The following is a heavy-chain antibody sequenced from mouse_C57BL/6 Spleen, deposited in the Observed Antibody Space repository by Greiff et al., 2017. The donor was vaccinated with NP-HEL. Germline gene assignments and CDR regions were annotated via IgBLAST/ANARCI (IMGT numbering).Heavy chain of an antibody. CDR2: IDPSDSYT. CDR3: ARPSRTGALDY. Sequence: QVQLQQPGAELVRPGTSVKLSCKASGYTFTSYWMHWVKQRPGQGLEWIGVIDPSDSYTNYNQKFKGKATLTVDTSSSTAYMQLSSLTSEDSAVYYCARPSRTGALDYWGQGTTLTVSS. D-gene: IGHD4-1*01. CDR1: GYTFTSYW. J-gene: IGHJ2*01. V-gene: IGHV1-59*01.